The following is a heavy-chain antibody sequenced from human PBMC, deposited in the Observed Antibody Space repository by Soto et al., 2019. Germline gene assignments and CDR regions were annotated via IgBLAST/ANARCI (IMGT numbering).Heavy chain of an antibody. CDR2: INPNSGGT. Sequence: ASVKVSCKASGYTFTGYYMHWVRQAPGQGLEWMGWINPNSGGTNYAQKFQGRVTMTRDTSISTAYMELSRLRSDDTAVYYCARDTTALVPAATGVWFDPWGQGTLVTLSS. D-gene: IGHD2-2*01. CDR3: ARDTTALVPAATGVWFDP. J-gene: IGHJ5*02. V-gene: IGHV1-2*02. CDR1: GYTFTGYY.